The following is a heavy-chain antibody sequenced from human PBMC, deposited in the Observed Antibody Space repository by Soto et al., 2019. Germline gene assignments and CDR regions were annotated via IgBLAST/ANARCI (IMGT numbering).Heavy chain of an antibody. J-gene: IGHJ4*02. CDR3: ARDAIAATTRVYDY. D-gene: IGHD6-13*01. CDR2: IYYSGST. V-gene: IGHV4-31*03. CDR1: GGSIISGGYY. Sequence: SETVSLTCTVSGGSIISGGYYWSWIRQHPGKGLEWIGYIYYSGSTYYNPSLKSRVTISVDTSKNQFSLKLSSVTAADTAVYYCARDAIAATTRVYDYWGQGTLVTVSS.